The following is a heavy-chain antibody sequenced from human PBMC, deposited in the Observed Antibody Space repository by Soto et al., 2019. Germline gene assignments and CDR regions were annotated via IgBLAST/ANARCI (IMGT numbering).Heavy chain of an antibody. CDR3: ARIKYWQQLVYRFDL. V-gene: IGHV4-39*01. Sequence: QLQLQESGPGLVKPSETLSLTCTVSGGSITSSNYYWGWIRQPPGKGLEWIGDIHYSGSAYYSPSLTSPVTISIDTSKNQFSLKVAAVTAADTAVYYCARIKYWQQLVYRFDLWGHGTMVTVSS. J-gene: IGHJ3*01. CDR2: IHYSGSA. CDR1: GGSITSSNYY. D-gene: IGHD6-13*01.